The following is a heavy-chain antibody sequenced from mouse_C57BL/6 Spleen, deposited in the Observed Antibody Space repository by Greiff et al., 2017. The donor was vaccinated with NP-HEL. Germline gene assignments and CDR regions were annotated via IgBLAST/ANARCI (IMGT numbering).Heavy chain of an antibody. CDR2: INPSSGYT. Sequence: QVQLKQSGAELAKPGASVKLSCKASGYTFTSYWMHWVKQRPGQGLEWIGYINPSSGYTKYNPKFKDKATLTADTSSSTAYMQLSSLTYEDSAVYYCARGRDYYARHGGFAYWGQGTLLTVSA. D-gene: IGHD2-1*01. J-gene: IGHJ3*01. V-gene: IGHV1-7*01. CDR1: GYTFTSYW. CDR3: ARGRDYYARHGGFAY.